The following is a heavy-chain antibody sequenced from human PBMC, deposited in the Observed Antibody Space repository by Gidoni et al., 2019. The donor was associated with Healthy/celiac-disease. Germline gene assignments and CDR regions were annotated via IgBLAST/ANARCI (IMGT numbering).Heavy chain of an antibody. J-gene: IGHJ6*02. CDR3: ARENVVVPAAIRYGMDV. D-gene: IGHD2-2*01. CDR1: GFTFSDYY. CDR2: ISSSGSTI. V-gene: IGHV3-11*01. Sequence: QVQLVESGGGLVKPGGSLRLSCAASGFTFSDYYMGWIRQAPGKGLEWVSYISSSGSTIYYADSVKGRFTISRDNAKNSLYLQMNSLRAEDTAVYYCARENVVVPAAIRYGMDVWGQGTTVTVSS.